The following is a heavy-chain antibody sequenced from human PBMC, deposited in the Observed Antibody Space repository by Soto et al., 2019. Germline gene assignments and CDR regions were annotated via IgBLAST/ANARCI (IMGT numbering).Heavy chain of an antibody. D-gene: IGHD4-17*01. CDR3: ARDDDFSDNGFDY. J-gene: IGHJ4*02. V-gene: IGHV3-33*01. Sequence: QVHLVESGGGVVQPGRSLRLSCAASGFTFSRYGMHWVRQAPGKGLEWLAVILADDSDRDYADSVKGRFSISRDNSKNSLYLQMNSLRAEDTAVYYCARDDDFSDNGFDYWGQRTLVTVSS. CDR2: ILADDSDR. CDR1: GFTFSRYG.